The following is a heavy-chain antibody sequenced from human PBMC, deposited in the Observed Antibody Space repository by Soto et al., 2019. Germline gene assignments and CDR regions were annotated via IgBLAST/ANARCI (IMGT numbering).Heavy chain of an antibody. CDR3: ARGLTALYYYYGMDV. D-gene: IGHD3-16*01. CDR2: IYPGDSDT. CDR1: GYSFTSYW. V-gene: IGHV5-51*01. Sequence: GESLKICCKGSGYSFTSYWIGGVRQMPGKGLEWMGIIYPGDSDTRYSPSFQGQVTISADKSISTAYLQWSSLKASDTAMYYCARGLTALYYYYGMDVWGQGTTVTVSS. J-gene: IGHJ6*02.